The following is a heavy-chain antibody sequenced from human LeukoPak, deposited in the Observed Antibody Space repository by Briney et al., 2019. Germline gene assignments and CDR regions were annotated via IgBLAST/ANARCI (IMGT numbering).Heavy chain of an antibody. CDR1: GGSISSYY. Sequence: SETLSLTCTVSGGSISSYYWSWIRQPPGKGLEWIGYIYYSGSTNYNPSLKSRVTISVDTSKNQFSLKLSSVTAADTAVYYCARVADYYDSSGYYPVDAFDIWGQGTMVTVSS. CDR3: ARVADYYDSSGYYPVDAFDI. V-gene: IGHV4-59*12. D-gene: IGHD3-22*01. J-gene: IGHJ3*02. CDR2: IYYSGST.